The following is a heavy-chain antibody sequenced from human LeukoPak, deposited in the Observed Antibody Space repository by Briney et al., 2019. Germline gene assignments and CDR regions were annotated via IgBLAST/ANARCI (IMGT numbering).Heavy chain of an antibody. CDR1: GYMFIAQY. D-gene: IGHD6-6*01. Sequence: GASVKVSCKASGYMFIAQYIHWVRQAPGKGLEWMGWINPNSGGTNYAQKFQGRVTMTRDTSISTAYMELIRLRSADTAVYYCARVGRAFTARSSFFDYWGQGTLVTVSS. V-gene: IGHV1-2*02. CDR3: ARVGRAFTARSSFFDY. CDR2: INPNSGGT. J-gene: IGHJ4*02.